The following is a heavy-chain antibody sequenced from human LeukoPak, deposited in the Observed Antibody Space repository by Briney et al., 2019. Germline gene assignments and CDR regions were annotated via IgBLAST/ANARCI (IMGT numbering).Heavy chain of an antibody. D-gene: IGHD1-26*01. CDR1: EFIFSDYD. V-gene: IGHV3-30*02. CDR2: IRYDGRSE. CDR3: ARTRLGTSTSFYFDL. J-gene: IGHJ4*02. Sequence: GGSLRLSCAASEFIFSDYDMHWVRQAPGKGLEWVALIRYDGRSEYYSVYMQGRFTISRDNSKNNLFLNMNNLGPEDTAVYFCARTRLGTSTSFYFDLWGQGTLVTVSS.